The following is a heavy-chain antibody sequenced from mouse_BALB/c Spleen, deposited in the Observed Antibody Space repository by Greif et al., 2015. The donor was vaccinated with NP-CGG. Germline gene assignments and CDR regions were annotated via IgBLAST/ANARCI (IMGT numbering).Heavy chain of an antibody. CDR1: GFNIKDTY. Sequence: EVQLQQSGAELVKPGASVKLSCTASGFNIKDTYMHWVKQRPEQGLEWIGRIDPANGNTKYDPKFQGKATITADTSSNTAYLQLSSLTSEDTAVYYCARWDSSGYWFAYWGQGTLVTVSA. V-gene: IGHV14-3*02. CDR3: ARWDSSGYWFAY. CDR2: IDPANGNT. J-gene: IGHJ3*01. D-gene: IGHD3-2*01.